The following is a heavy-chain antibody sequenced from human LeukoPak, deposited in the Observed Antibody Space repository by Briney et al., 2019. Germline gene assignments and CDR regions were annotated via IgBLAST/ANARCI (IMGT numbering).Heavy chain of an antibody. J-gene: IGHJ4*02. Sequence: PSQTLSLTCTVSGGSISSGGYYWSWIRQHPGKGLEWIGSIYYSGITYNSPSLKSRVTMSVDTSKNQFSLKLTSVTAADTAVFYCARHHPNFWSGQVAATYYFDYWGQGTLVTVSS. CDR1: GGSISSGGYY. D-gene: IGHD3-3*01. CDR2: IYYSGIT. CDR3: ARHHPNFWSGQVAATYYFDY. V-gene: IGHV4-39*01.